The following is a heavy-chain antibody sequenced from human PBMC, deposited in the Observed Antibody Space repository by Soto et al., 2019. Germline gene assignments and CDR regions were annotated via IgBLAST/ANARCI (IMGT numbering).Heavy chain of an antibody. Sequence: SETLSLTCAVYGGSFSGYYWSWIRQPPGKGLEWIGEINHSGSTNYNPSLKSRVTISVDTSKNQFSLKLSSVTAADTAVYYCARNAHIAARFRWFDPWGQGTLVTVSS. J-gene: IGHJ5*02. CDR3: ARNAHIAARFRWFDP. CDR1: GGSFSGYY. D-gene: IGHD6-6*01. CDR2: INHSGST. V-gene: IGHV4-34*01.